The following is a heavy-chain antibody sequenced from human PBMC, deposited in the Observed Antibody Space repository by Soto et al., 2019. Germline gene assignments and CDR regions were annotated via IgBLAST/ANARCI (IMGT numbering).Heavy chain of an antibody. CDR2: ISNDGSKE. D-gene: IGHD6-19*01. Sequence: GGSLRLSCVASGFAFSSYGIHWVRQAPGKGLEWVAVISNDGSKEYYADSVKGRFTISRDNSKNTLYLQMDSLRPEATAVYYSAKAITVAGDFDYWGHGSLVTVSS. CDR3: AKAITVAGDFDY. V-gene: IGHV3-30*18. J-gene: IGHJ4*01. CDR1: GFAFSSYG.